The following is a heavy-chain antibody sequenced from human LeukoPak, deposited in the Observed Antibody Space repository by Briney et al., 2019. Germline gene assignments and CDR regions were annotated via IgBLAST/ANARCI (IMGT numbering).Heavy chain of an antibody. D-gene: IGHD2-21*02. V-gene: IGHV3-30*02. J-gene: IGHJ5*02. Sequence: PGGSLRLSCGASGFTFNRRGMHWVRQAPGKGLEWVAFIRYDGGETFYADFVKGRFTISRDNSKNTLYLQMNSLRAEDTAVYYCANSRLVVTAWRFDPWGQGTLVTVSS. CDR3: ANSRLVVTAWRFDP. CDR2: IRYDGGET. CDR1: GFTFNRRG.